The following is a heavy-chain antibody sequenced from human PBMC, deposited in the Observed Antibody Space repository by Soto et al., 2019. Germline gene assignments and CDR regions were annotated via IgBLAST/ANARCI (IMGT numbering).Heavy chain of an antibody. D-gene: IGHD2-2*01. CDR3: AREGELGYCSSTSCRHDAFDI. J-gene: IGHJ3*02. Sequence: ASVKVSWKASGYTFTSYAMHWVRQAPGQRLEWMGWINAGNGNTKYSQKFQGRVTITRDTSASTAYMELSSLRSEDTAVYYCAREGELGYCSSTSCRHDAFDIWGQGTMVTVSS. CDR1: GYTFTSYA. V-gene: IGHV1-3*01. CDR2: INAGNGNT.